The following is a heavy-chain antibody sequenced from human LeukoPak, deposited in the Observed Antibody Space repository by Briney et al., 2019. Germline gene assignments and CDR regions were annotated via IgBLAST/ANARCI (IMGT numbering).Heavy chain of an antibody. D-gene: IGHD3-22*01. J-gene: IGHJ5*02. V-gene: IGHV1-46*01. CDR1: GYTFTTYY. CDR3: ATDIGRGYYYDSSGYHRFDP. Sequence: ASVKVSCKASGYTFTTYYIYWVRQAPGQGLEWLGIINPSGGSPIYAQKFQGRVTMTEDTSTDTAYMELSSLRSEDTAVYYCATDIGRGYYYDSSGYHRFDPWGQGTLVTVSS. CDR2: INPSGGSP.